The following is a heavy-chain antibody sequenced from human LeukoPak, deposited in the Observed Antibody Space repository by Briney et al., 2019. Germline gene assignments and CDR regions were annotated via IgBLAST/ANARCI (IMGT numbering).Heavy chain of an antibody. CDR1: GYTFTSYD. Sequence: ASVKVSCKASGYTFTSYDINWVRQATGQGLEWMGWMNPNSGNTGYAQKFQGRVTMTRNTSISTAYMELSSLRSEDTAVHYCARGREGDYYDSSGCDYWGQGTLVTVSS. J-gene: IGHJ4*02. CDR2: MNPNSGNT. V-gene: IGHV1-8*01. CDR3: ARGREGDYYDSSGCDY. D-gene: IGHD3-22*01.